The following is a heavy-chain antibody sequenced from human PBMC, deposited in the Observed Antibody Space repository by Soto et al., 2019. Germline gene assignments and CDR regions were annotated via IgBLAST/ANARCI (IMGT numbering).Heavy chain of an antibody. J-gene: IGHJ5*02. CDR3: ARVPGP. V-gene: IGHV4-30-2*01. Sequence: QLQLQESGSGLVKPSQTLSLTCAVSGGSISSGGYSWSWIRQPPGKGLEWIGYIYHSGSTYYNPSRKRRVTIAVDRSTNHCSLKLSSMPAADTAVYYCARVPGPWGQGSLVTVSS. CDR1: GGSISSGGYS. CDR2: IYHSGST.